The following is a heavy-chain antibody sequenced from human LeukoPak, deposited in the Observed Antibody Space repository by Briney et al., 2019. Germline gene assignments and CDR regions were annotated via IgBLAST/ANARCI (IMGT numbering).Heavy chain of an antibody. J-gene: IGHJ4*02. D-gene: IGHD3-16*02. CDR2: INPSGGST. CDR1: GYTITSYY. CDR3: AREEGVIGDLNY. V-gene: IGHV1-46*01. Sequence: ASVKVSCKASGYTITSYYMHWVRQAAGQGLEWMGIINPSGGSTSYAQKFQGRVTMTRDTSTSTVYMELSSLRSEDTAVYYCAREEGVIGDLNYWGQGTLVTVSS.